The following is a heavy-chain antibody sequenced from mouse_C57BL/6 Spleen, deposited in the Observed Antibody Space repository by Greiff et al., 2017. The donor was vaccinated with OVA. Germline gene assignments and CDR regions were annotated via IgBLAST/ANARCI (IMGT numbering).Heavy chain of an antibody. V-gene: IGHV5-4*01. CDR3: ARDHFFAY. J-gene: IGHJ3*01. CDR2: ISDGGSYT. CDR1: GFTFSSYA. Sequence: EVMLVESGGGLVKPGGSLKLSCAASGFTFSSYAMSWFRQTPAKRLEWVATISDGGSYTYYPDNVKGRFSISRDNAKNNLYLHMSHLKSEDTAMYYCARDHFFAYWGQGTLVTVSA.